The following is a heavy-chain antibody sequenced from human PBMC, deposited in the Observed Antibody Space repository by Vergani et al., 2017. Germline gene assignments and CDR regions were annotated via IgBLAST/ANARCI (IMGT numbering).Heavy chain of an antibody. CDR1: GFPFSSYW. Sequence: EVQLLESGGGLVQPGGSLRLSCAASGFPFSSYWMSWVRQAPGKGLEWVANIKQDGSEKYYVDSVKGRFTISRDNAKNSLYLQMNSLRAEDTAVYYCARDFKMGSYGSFAPRTLGFVDYWGQGTLVTVSS. CDR3: ARDFKMGSYGSFAPRTLGFVDY. CDR2: IKQDGSEK. J-gene: IGHJ4*02. V-gene: IGHV3-7*01. D-gene: IGHD5-18*01.